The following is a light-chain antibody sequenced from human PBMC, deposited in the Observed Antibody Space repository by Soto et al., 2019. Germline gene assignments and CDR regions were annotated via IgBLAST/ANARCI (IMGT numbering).Light chain of an antibody. J-gene: IGLJ1*01. V-gene: IGLV1-40*01. CDR1: SSNIGAHYD. Sequence: PVLTQPPSVSGAPGQRVTISCTGSSSNIGAHYDVHWYQQLPGTAPKLLICGNSNRPSGVPDRFSGSKSGTSASLAITGLQAEDEADYYCQSYDNSLSVYVFGTGTKLTVL. CDR2: GNS. CDR3: QSYDNSLSVYV.